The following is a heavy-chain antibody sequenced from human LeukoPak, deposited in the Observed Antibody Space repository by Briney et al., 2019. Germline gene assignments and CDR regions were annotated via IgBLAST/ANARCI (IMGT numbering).Heavy chain of an antibody. V-gene: IGHV3-13*01. D-gene: IGHD3-22*01. CDR3: VRGGSSGYWSLTDFDY. CDR2: IGTAGDS. CDR1: GFTLSSYD. Sequence: GGSLRLSCAASGFTLSSYDMHWVRQAAGKGLEWVSVIGTAGDSYYPGSVKGRFTISRENAKNSFYLQMNSLRAGDTAVYYCVRGGSSGYWSLTDFDYWGQGTLDTVSS. J-gene: IGHJ4*02.